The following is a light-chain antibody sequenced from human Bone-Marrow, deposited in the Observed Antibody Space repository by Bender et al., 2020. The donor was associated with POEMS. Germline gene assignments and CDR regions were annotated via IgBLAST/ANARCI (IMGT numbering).Light chain of an antibody. Sequence: QSALTQPASVSASPGQSITISCTGTSSDVGTYNYVSWYQHLPGKAPKLLIYDVSHRPSGVSDRFSGSKSGNTASLNISGHQAGEEADYCSPPYTPSRIEVLGGGTKLPAL. CDR2: DVS. CDR1: SSDVGTYNY. CDR3: PPYTPSRIEV. J-gene: IGLJ2*01. V-gene: IGLV2-14*03.